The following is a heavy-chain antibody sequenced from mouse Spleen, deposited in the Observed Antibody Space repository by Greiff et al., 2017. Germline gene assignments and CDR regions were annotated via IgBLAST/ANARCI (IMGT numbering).Heavy chain of an antibody. V-gene: IGHV1S137*01. CDR2: ISTYYGDA. J-gene: IGHJ2*01. CDR1: GYTFPDYA. CDR3: ARSRPGRYFDY. Sequence: QVQLQQSGAELVRPGVSVKISCKGSGYTFPDYAMHWVKQSHAKSLEWIGVISTYYGDASYNQKFKGKATMTVDKSSSTAYMELARLTSEDSAIYYCARSRPGRYFDYWGQGTTLTVSS.